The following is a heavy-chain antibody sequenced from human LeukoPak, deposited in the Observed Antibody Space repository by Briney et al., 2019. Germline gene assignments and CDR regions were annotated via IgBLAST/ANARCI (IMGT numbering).Heavy chain of an antibody. CDR2: ISSSSSYI. Sequence: AGGSLRLSCAASGFTFSSYSMNWVRQAPGKGLEWVSSISSSSSYIYYADSVKGRFTISRDNAKNSLYLQMNGLRAEDTAVYYCARGLYCSGGSCYPGSPSVYYYGMDVWGQGTTVTVSS. CDR1: GFTFSSYS. D-gene: IGHD2-15*01. J-gene: IGHJ6*02. CDR3: ARGLYCSGGSCYPGSPSVYYYGMDV. V-gene: IGHV3-21*01.